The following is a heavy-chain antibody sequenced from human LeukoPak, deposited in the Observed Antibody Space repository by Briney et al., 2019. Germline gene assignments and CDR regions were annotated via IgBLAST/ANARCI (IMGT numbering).Heavy chain of an antibody. V-gene: IGHV3-48*03. CDR3: AKDRGRDGYNDYFDY. Sequence: GGSLRLSCAASGFTFSSYEMNWVRQAPGKGLEWVSYISCSGSPIYYADSVKGRFNISRDNSKNTLYLQMNSLRAEDTAVYYCAKDRGRDGYNDYFDYWGQGTLVTVSS. J-gene: IGHJ4*02. CDR1: GFTFSSYE. D-gene: IGHD5-24*01. CDR2: ISCSGSPI.